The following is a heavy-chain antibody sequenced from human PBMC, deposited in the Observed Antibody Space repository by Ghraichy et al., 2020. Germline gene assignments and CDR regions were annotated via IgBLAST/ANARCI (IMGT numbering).Heavy chain of an antibody. CDR2: MNPNSGNT. CDR3: ARGVSEGILTVGVKYYDFWSGYYGHFDY. Sequence: ASVKVSCKASGYTFTSYDINWVRQATGQGLEWMGWMNPNSGNTGYAQKFQGRVTMTRNTSISTAYMELSSLRSEDTAVYYCARGVSEGILTVGVKYYDFWSGYYGHFDYWGQGTLVTVSS. V-gene: IGHV1-8*01. CDR1: GYTFTSYD. J-gene: IGHJ4*02. D-gene: IGHD3-3*01.